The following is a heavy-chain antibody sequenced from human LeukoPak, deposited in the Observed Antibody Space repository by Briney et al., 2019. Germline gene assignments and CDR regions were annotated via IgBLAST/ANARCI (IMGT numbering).Heavy chain of an antibody. D-gene: IGHD5-12*01. CDR1: RFTFSSYG. CDR2: IWYDGNNE. J-gene: IGHJ2*01. Sequence: PGGSLRLSCAASRFTFSSYGMHWVRQAPGKGLEWVAVIWYDGNNEYYADSVKGRFTISRDNSKNTLYLQMNSLRAEDTAVYYCARDSRYSAYGTYWYFDLWGRGTLVTVSS. V-gene: IGHV3-33*01. CDR3: ARDSRYSAYGTYWYFDL.